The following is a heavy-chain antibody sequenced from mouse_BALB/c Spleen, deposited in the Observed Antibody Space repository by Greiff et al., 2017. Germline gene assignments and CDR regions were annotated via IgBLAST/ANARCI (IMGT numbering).Heavy chain of an antibody. Sequence: EVKLMESGGGLVKPGGSLKLSCAASGFTFSSYTMSWVRQTPEKRLEWVATISSGGGNTYYPDSVKGRFTISRDNAKNNLYLQMSSLRSEDTALYYCARAYYRTRAMDYWGQGTSVTVSS. J-gene: IGHJ4*01. V-gene: IGHV5-9*03. CDR3: ARAYYRTRAMDY. CDR1: GFTFSSYT. CDR2: ISSGGGNT. D-gene: IGHD2-14*01.